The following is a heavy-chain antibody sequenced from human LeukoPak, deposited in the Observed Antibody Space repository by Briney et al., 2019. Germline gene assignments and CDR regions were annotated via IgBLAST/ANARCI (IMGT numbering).Heavy chain of an antibody. J-gene: IGHJ4*02. CDR3: AKSSADYFYDSSGYYVDFDY. D-gene: IGHD3-22*01. CDR1: GFTFRLYA. V-gene: IGHV3-23*01. Sequence: GGSLRLSYAVSGFTFRLYAITWVRQAPGKGLEWVSTISGSGDYIYYADSVKGRFTISRDNSKNTLYVQMNSLRAEDTAVYYCAKSSADYFYDSSGYYVDFDYWGQGTLVTVSS. CDR2: ISGSGDYI.